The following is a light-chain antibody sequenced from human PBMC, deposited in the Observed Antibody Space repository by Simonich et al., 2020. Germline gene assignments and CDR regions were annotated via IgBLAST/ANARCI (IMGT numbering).Light chain of an antibody. Sequence: EIVLTQSPATLSLSPGERATLSCRASQSVSSYLAWYQQKPGQAHRLLIYDASNRATGIPARFSGSGSGTDFTLTISSLEPEDCAVYYCQQRSNWPRTFGQGTKVEIK. CDR3: QQRSNWPRT. CDR2: DAS. J-gene: IGKJ1*01. V-gene: IGKV3-11*01. CDR1: QSVSSY.